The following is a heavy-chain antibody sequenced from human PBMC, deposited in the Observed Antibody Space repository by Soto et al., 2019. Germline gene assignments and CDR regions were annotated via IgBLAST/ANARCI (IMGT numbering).Heavy chain of an antibody. Sequence: SVKVSCKASGGTFSSYAISWVRQAPGQGLEWMGGIIPIFGTANYAQKFQGRVTITADESTSTAYMELSSLRSEDTAVYYCARGGMSIAARPRYYYGMDVWGQGTTVTVYS. CDR2: IIPIFGTA. CDR1: GGTFSSYA. J-gene: IGHJ6*02. V-gene: IGHV1-69*13. D-gene: IGHD6-6*01. CDR3: ARGGMSIAARPRYYYGMDV.